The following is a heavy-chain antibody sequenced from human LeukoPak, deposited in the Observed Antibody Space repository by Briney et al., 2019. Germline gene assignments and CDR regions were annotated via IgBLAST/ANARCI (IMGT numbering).Heavy chain of an antibody. Sequence: PGGSLRLSCAASGFTFDDYAMHWVRQAPGKGLVWVSRINSDGSSTSYADSVKGRFTNSRDNAKNTLYLQMNSLRAEDTAVYYCARAALYGSGSYYNWGDAFDIRGQGTMVTVSS. D-gene: IGHD3-10*01. J-gene: IGHJ3*02. CDR3: ARAALYGSGSYYNWGDAFDI. CDR1: GFTFDDYA. V-gene: IGHV3-74*01. CDR2: INSDGSST.